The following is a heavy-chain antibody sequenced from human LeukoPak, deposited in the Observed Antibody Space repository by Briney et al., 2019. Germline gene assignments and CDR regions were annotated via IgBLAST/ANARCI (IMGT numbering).Heavy chain of an antibody. V-gene: IGHV1-18*01. CDR3: ARGQPTTVTTWGRD. CDR2: ISAYNGNT. CDR1: GYTFTGYG. D-gene: IGHD4-17*01. J-gene: IGHJ4*02. Sequence: ASVKVSCKASGYTFTGYGISWVRQAPGQGLEWMGWISAYNGNTNYAQKLQGRVTMTTDTSTSTAYMELRSLRSDDTAVYYCARGQPTTVTTWGRDWGQGTLVTVSS.